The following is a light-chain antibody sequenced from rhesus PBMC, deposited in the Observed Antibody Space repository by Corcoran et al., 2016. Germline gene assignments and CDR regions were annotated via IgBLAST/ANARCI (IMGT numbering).Light chain of an antibody. CDR2: AAS. Sequence: DIQMTQSPSSLSASVGDTVTITCRASQGISSYLNWFQQKPGKAPRPLIYAASSLESGVPSRFSGSGSGTEFHLTISSLQPEDFAAYYCLPHNSYPWTFGQGTKVEIK. J-gene: IGKJ1*01. CDR1: QGISSY. V-gene: IGKV1-28*01. CDR3: LPHNSYPWT.